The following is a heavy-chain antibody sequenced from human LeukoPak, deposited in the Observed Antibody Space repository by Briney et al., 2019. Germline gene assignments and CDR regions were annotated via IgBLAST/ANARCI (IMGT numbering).Heavy chain of an antibody. Sequence: GRSLRLSCEDSGFTFSTYGMHWVRQAPGKGLEWVAVISHDGSEKYYAGSVQGRSSISRDNSKNTVFLQMNSLRAADTAVYYCARGGDPYFDYWGQGTLVTVSS. CDR1: GFTFSTYG. CDR2: ISHDGSEK. J-gene: IGHJ4*02. V-gene: IGHV3-30*03. D-gene: IGHD7-27*01. CDR3: ARGGDPYFDY.